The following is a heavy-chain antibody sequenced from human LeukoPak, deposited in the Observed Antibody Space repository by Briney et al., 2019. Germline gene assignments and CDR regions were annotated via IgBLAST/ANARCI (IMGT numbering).Heavy chain of an antibody. J-gene: IGHJ5*02. CDR2: IYWDDDK. D-gene: IGHD6-19*01. CDR1: GFSLSTSGVG. CDR3: AQTASPRIAVS. Sequence: ASGPTLVKPTQTLTLTCTFSGFSLSTSGVGVGWIRQPPGKALEWLALIYWDDDKRYSPSLSSRLTITKDSSKNQVVLTMTNMDPVDTATYYCAQTASPRIAVSWGQGTLVTVSS. V-gene: IGHV2-5*02.